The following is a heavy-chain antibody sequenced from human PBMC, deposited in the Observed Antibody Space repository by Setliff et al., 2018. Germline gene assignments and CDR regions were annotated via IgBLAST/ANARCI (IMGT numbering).Heavy chain of an antibody. V-gene: IGHV3-30*02. CDR1: GFVFGTYG. CDR3: AKVKKPLIRGSGFDY. J-gene: IGHJ4*02. D-gene: IGHD2-8*01. CDR2: VRFDGSYK. Sequence: LKISCAASGFVFGTYGMHWVRQAPGKGLDWVAAVRFDGSYKVYADSVKGRFTISRDNSENTLFLQMTSLRPEDTGIYYCAKVKKPLIRGSGFDYWGRGTLVTVSS.